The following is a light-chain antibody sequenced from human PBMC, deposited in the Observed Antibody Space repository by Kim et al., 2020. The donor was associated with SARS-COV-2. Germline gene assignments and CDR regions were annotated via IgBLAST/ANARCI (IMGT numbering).Light chain of an antibody. V-gene: IGKV3-11*01. J-gene: IGKJ5*01. CDR3: QHRST. CDR1: QSVISF. CDR2: DAS. Sequence: IVLTQSPATLSLSPGERATLSCRASQSVISFLAWYQQTPGQAPRLLIFDASTWVTGIPARFSGSGSGTDFTLTISSLEPEDFAVYYCQHRSTFGQGTRLEIK.